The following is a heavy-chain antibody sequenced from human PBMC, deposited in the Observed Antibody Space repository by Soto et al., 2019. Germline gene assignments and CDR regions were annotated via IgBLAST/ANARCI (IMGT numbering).Heavy chain of an antibody. J-gene: IGHJ4*02. CDR3: ARECEDLTSNFDY. V-gene: IGHV3-21*01. CDR1: GFTFTRYS. Sequence: GGSLRLSCAASGFTFTRYSMNWVRQAPGKGLEWVSSISSTTNYIYYADSRKGRFTVSRDNAKNSVYLEMNSLSAEDKALYYCARECEDLTSNFDYWGQGTLVTVSS. CDR2: ISSTTNYI.